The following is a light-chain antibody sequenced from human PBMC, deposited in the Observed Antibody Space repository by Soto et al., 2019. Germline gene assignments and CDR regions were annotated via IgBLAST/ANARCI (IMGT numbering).Light chain of an antibody. CDR2: GVS. CDR3: MQSTQLPPT. V-gene: IGKV3-15*01. CDR1: QGIGDT. J-gene: IGKJ5*01. Sequence: EIIMTQSPATLSVSPGEGVTLSCRASQGIGDTLAWYQQKPGQAPRLLIYGVSTRATGIPARFSGSGSGTDFTLEISRVETDDVGIYYCMQSTQLPPTFGQGTRLEIK.